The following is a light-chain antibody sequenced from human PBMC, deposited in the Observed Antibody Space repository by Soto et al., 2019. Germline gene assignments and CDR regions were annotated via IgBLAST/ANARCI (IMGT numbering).Light chain of an antibody. J-gene: IGKJ1*01. CDR3: QQRSNWPRT. CDR2: QTS. V-gene: IGKV3-11*01. CDR1: QYINTR. Sequence: EIVLTQSPATLSSFPGDRVTLSCRASQYINTRLAWYQHRPGQAPRLLIYQTSIRAAGIPARFSGSGSGTDFTLTISSLEPEDLAVYYCQQRSNWPRTFGQGTKVDIK.